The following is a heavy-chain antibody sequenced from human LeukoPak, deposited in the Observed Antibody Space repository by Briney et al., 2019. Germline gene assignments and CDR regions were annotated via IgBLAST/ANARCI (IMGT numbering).Heavy chain of an antibody. V-gene: IGHV4-59*01. CDR3: ARDKSPNYYYYYGMDV. CDR1: GGSISSYY. Sequence: SETLSLTCTVSGGSISSYYWSWIRQPPGKGLEWIGYIYYSGSTNYNPSLKSRVTISVDTSKHQFSLKLSSVTAADTAVYYCARDKSPNYYYYYGMDVWGQGTTVTVSS. CDR2: IYYSGST. J-gene: IGHJ6*02.